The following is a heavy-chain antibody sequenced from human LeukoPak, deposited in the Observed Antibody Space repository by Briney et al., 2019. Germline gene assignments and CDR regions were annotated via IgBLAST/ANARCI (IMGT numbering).Heavy chain of an antibody. Sequence: SETLSLTCTVSGGSMSSYYWSWIRQPPGKGLEWIGYIYYSGSTNYNPSLKSRVTISVDTSKNQFSLNLSSVTAADTAVYYCARRITTFGVVDYWGQGTLVTVSS. V-gene: IGHV4-59*01. J-gene: IGHJ4*02. D-gene: IGHD3-3*01. CDR1: GGSMSSYY. CDR3: ARRITTFGVVDY. CDR2: IYYSGST.